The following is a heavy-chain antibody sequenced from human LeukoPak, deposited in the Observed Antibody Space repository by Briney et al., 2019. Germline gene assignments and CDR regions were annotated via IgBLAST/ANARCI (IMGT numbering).Heavy chain of an antibody. CDR3: AREIYESAASPYFDC. V-gene: IGHV3-48*03. J-gene: IGHJ4*02. CDR1: GFSFSSYE. CDR2: ISSSGANQ. Sequence: GGSLRLSCGASGFSFSSYEMNWLRQAPGKGREGISYISSSGANQQYADSVKGRFTISRDNARNSLYLQMDSLRAEDTAFYYCAREIYESAASPYFDCWGQGTRFTVSS. D-gene: IGHD6-6*01.